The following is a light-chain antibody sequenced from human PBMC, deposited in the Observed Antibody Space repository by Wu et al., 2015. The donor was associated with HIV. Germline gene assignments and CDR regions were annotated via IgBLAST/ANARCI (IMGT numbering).Light chain of an antibody. Sequence: EIVLTQSPGTLSLSPGERAILSCRARQSVSSNYLAWYQQKPGQAPRLFIYGASGRATGIPDRFSGSGSGTDFTLTITRLEPEDFAVYFCQQYGSSPLTFGGGTNVEIK. CDR1: QSVSSNY. CDR2: GAS. J-gene: IGKJ4*01. V-gene: IGKV3-20*01. CDR3: QQYGSSPLT.